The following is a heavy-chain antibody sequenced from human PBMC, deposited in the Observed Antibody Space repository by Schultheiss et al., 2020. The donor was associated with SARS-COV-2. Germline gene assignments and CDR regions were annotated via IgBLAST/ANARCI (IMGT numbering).Heavy chain of an antibody. D-gene: IGHD3-10*01. CDR2: IYYSGST. CDR3: ARGGPGEGSTGAIGDY. CDR1: GGSISSSSYY. Sequence: GSLRLSCTVSGGSISSSSYYWGWIRQPPGKGLEWIGSIYYSGSTNYNPSLKSRVTISVDTSKNQFSLKLSSVTAADTAVYYCARGGPGEGSTGAIGDYWGQGTLVTVSS. J-gene: IGHJ4*02. V-gene: IGHV4-39*07.